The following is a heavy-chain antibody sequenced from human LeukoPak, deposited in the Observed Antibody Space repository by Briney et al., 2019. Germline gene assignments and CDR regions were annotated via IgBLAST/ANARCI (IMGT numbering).Heavy chain of an antibody. CDR2: IYYSGST. J-gene: IGHJ3*02. V-gene: IGHV4-39*01. D-gene: IGHD3-22*01. CDR1: GGSISSSSYY. Sequence: SETLSLTCTVSGGSISSSSYYWGWIRQPPGKGLEWIGSIYYSGSTYYNPSLKSRVTISVDTSKNQFSLKLSSVTAAATAVYYCARRGDSSGNDAFDIWGQGTMVTVSS. CDR3: ARRGDSSGNDAFDI.